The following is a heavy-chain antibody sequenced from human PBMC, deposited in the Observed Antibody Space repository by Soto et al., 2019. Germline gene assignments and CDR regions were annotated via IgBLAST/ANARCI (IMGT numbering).Heavy chain of an antibody. CDR3: ARGVRTDDFDM. CDR2: IYPGDSVT. D-gene: IGHD1-1*01. V-gene: IGHV5-51*03. J-gene: IGHJ3*02. Sequence: EVQLVQSGAEVKKPGESLKISCKGSGYTFSTYWIGWVRQMPGKGLEWMGIIYPGDSVTRYSPSFQGQVTISADKSITTAYLQWSSLKASDAAMYYCARGVRTDDFDMWGQGTMVIVSS. CDR1: GYTFSTYW.